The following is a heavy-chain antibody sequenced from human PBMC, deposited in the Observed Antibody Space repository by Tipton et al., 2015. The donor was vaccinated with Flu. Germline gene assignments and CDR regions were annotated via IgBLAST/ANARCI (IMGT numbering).Heavy chain of an antibody. Sequence: TLSLTFTVSGGSISSGSYYWSWIRQPAGKGLEWIGRIYTSGSTNYNPSLKSRVTISVDTSKNQFSLKLSSVTAADTAVYYCARGVIYYDSSGPITDAFDIWGQGTMVTVSS. D-gene: IGHD3-22*01. CDR1: GGSISSGSYY. J-gene: IGHJ3*02. CDR3: ARGVIYYDSSGPITDAFDI. V-gene: IGHV4-61*02. CDR2: IYTSGST.